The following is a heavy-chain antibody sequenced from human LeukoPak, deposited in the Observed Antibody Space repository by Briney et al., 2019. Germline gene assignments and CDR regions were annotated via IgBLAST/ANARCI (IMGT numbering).Heavy chain of an antibody. CDR1: GGSTSSGGYY. CDR2: IYYSGST. J-gene: IGHJ4*02. D-gene: IGHD5-24*01. V-gene: IGHV4-31*03. CDR3: ARGEMATSTLDY. Sequence: SQTLSLTCTVSGGSTSSGGYYWSWIRQHPGKGLEWIGYIYYSGSTYYNPSLKSRVTISVDTSKNQFSLKLSSVTAADTAVYYCARGEMATSTLDYWGQGTLVTVSS.